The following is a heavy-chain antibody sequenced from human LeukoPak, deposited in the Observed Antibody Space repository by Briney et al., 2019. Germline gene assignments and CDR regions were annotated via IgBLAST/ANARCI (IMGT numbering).Heavy chain of an antibody. J-gene: IGHJ6*03. V-gene: IGHV4-39*01. Sequence: SETLSLTCTVSGGSISSSTYYWGWIRQPPGKGLEWIGSIYYSGSTSYNPSLKSRVTISVDTSKNQFSLKLDSVTAADTAVYYCARVQYSSSSGYGYYYYYYMDVWGKGTTVTVSS. CDR2: IYYSGST. D-gene: IGHD6-6*01. CDR1: GGSISSSTYY. CDR3: ARVQYSSSSGYGYYYYYYMDV.